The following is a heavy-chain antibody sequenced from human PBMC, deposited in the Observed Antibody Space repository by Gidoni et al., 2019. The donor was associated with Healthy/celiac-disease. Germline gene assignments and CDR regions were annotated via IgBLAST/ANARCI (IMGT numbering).Heavy chain of an antibody. V-gene: IGHV3-21*01. J-gene: IGHJ4*02. Sequence: EVQLVESGGGLVKPGGSLRLSCAASGFTFSSYSMNWGRQAPGKGLEWVSSISSSSSYIYYADSVKGRFTISRDNAKNSLYLQMNSLRAEDTAVYYCARDRGGVGGGFDYWGQGTLVTVSS. CDR3: ARDRGGVGGGFDY. CDR2: ISSSSSYI. CDR1: GFTFSSYS. D-gene: IGHD3-10*01.